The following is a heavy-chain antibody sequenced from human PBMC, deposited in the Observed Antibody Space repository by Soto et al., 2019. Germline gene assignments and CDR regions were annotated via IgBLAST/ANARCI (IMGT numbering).Heavy chain of an antibody. CDR1: GFTFSSHV. CDR2: ISTGGGST. CDR3: ARSREIIASAGSFDY. J-gene: IGHJ4*02. D-gene: IGHD6-25*01. V-gene: IGHV3-23*01. Sequence: EVHLLESGGGLVQPGGSLRLSCAASGFTFSSHVMSWVRQAPGKGLEWVSGISTGGGSTDYADSVKGRFTISRDNSKNTLHLQMKSLRAEDTAVYYCARSREIIASAGSFDYWGQGTLVPVSS.